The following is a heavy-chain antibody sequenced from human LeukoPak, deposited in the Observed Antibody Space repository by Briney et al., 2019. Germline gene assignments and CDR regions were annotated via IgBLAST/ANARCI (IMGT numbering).Heavy chain of an antibody. Sequence: GASVKVSCKASGYTFTSYDINCVRQATGQGLEWMGWMNPNSGNTGYAQKFQGRVTMTRNPSISTAYMELSSLRSEDTAVYYCAKDVLFPSIYYDSSGITCFDYWGQGTLVTVSS. J-gene: IGHJ4*02. V-gene: IGHV1-8*01. CDR3: AKDVLFPSIYYDSSGITCFDY. CDR1: GYTFTSYD. CDR2: MNPNSGNT. D-gene: IGHD3-22*01.